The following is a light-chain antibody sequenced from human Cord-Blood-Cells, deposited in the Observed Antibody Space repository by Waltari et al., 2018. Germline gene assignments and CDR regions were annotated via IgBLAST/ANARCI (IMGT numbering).Light chain of an antibody. Sequence: SSELTQDPAVSVALGQTVRITCQGDSLRSYYASWYQQKPGHAPVLVIYGKNNRPSGIPYRFSGSSSGNTASLTITGAQAEDEADYYCNSRDSSGNHWVFGGGTKLTVL. V-gene: IGLV3-19*01. CDR2: GKN. CDR3: NSRDSSGNHWV. CDR1: SLRSYY. J-gene: IGLJ3*02.